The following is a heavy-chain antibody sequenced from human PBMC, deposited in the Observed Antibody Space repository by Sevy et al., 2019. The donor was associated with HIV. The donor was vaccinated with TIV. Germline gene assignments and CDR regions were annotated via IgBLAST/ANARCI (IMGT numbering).Heavy chain of an antibody. J-gene: IGHJ3*01. CDR3: ARPYGSGSWEAFDL. V-gene: IGHV3-21*01. CDR2: ISFSSNYI. D-gene: IGHD3-10*01. CDR1: GFTFSTYP. Sequence: LSLTCAASGFTFSTYPMNWVRQAPGKGLEWVSSISFSSNYIYYAEPVKGRFTIFRDNAKNSVYLQMNSLRVEDTAVYYCARPYGSGSWEAFDLWGQGTLVTVSS.